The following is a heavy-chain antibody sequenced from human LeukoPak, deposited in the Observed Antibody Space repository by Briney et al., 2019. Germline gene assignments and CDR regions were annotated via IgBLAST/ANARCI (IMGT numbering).Heavy chain of an antibody. Sequence: PGGSLRLSCAASGFTFGSYWMSWVRQAPGKGLEWVANIKQDGSEKYYVDSVKGRFTISRDNAKNSLYLQMSSLRAEDTAVYYCARDNWNYGYFDYWGQGTLVTVSS. D-gene: IGHD1-7*01. CDR1: GFTFGSYW. V-gene: IGHV3-7*01. CDR2: IKQDGSEK. J-gene: IGHJ4*02. CDR3: ARDNWNYGYFDY.